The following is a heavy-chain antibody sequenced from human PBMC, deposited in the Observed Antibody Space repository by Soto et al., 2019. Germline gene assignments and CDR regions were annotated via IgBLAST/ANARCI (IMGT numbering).Heavy chain of an antibody. V-gene: IGHV3-48*01. J-gene: IGHJ6*02. D-gene: IGHD3-10*01. CDR1: GFTFSSYS. Sequence: PGGSLRLSCAASGFTFSSYSMNWVRQAPGKGLEWVSYISSSSSTIYYADSVKGRFTISRDNAKNSLYLQMNSLRAEDTAVYYCARGLVLLIMDVWGQGTTVTVSS. CDR2: ISSSSSTI. CDR3: ARGLVLLIMDV.